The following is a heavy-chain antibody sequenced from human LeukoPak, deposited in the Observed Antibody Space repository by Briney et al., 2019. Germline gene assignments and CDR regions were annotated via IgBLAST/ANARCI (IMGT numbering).Heavy chain of an antibody. CDR2: VYYTGAS. CDR3: ARGAPPQN. J-gene: IGHJ4*02. Sequence: PSETLCLTCTVSGGSISSSSYYWGWIRQPPGKGLEWIGSVYYTGASYYNPSLKSRVTILIDTSKNHFSLNLTSVTAADTAVYYCARGAPPQNWGQGALVTVSS. V-gene: IGHV4-39*07. CDR1: GGSISSSSYY.